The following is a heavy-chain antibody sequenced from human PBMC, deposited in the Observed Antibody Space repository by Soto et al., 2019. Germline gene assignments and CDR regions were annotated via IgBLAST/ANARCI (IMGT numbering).Heavy chain of an antibody. CDR2: ITTSSAYI. D-gene: IGHD2-21*01. CDR3: VRSGTARLLRHSWFDT. Sequence: EVQLVESGGGLVKPGGSLRLSCAASGFTFNTYDMNWVRQAPGKGLEWVSSITTSSAYIYYADSLKGRITISRDNAKNSIFLQMNSLRAEDTAVYYCVRSGTARLLRHSWFDTWGHGTLVTVSS. CDR1: GFTFNTYD. J-gene: IGHJ5*01. V-gene: IGHV3-21*01.